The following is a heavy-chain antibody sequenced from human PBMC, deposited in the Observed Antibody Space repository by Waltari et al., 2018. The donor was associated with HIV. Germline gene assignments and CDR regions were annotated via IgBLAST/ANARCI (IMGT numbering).Heavy chain of an antibody. CDR3: ARPRASRFNSVGRWYPRYCSGIDG. CDR1: NGSLSGFY. D-gene: IGHD2-15*01. Sequence: QVHLQQRGAGLLKPSETLSLTCAIYNGSLSGFYWTWIRQSPGNGLEWVGEINYRAETYYNPINRRRITVSVASSKNQSYLAVTSVAAADTALYDCARPRASRFNSVGRWYPRYCSGIDGWGRGTTVTVSS. CDR2: INYRAET. V-gene: IGHV4-34*01. J-gene: IGHJ6*02.